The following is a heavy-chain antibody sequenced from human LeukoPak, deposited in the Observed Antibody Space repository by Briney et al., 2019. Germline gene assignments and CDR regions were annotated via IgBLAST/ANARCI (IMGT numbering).Heavy chain of an antibody. V-gene: IGHV4-38-2*01. CDR1: GYSISSGYY. J-gene: IGHJ4*02. Sequence: SETLSLTCAVSGYSISSGYYWGWIRQPPGKGLEWIGSIHHSGSTYYNPSLKSRVTISVDTSKNQFSLKLSSVTAADTAVYYCASTGPTSYFDYWGQGTLVTVSS. D-gene: IGHD1-1*01. CDR2: IHHSGST. CDR3: ASTGPTSYFDY.